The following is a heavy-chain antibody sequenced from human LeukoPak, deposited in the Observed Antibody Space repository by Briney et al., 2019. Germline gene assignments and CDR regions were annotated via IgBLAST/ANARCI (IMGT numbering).Heavy chain of an antibody. CDR1: GFSFSSYA. Sequence: GGSLRLSCAASGFSFSSYAVHWVRQAPGQGLEWMGIINPSGGSTSYAQKFQGRVTMTRDTSTSTVYMELSSLRSEDTAVYYCARGDSSSWYRYYYYGMDVWGQGTTVTVSS. D-gene: IGHD6-13*01. CDR3: ARGDSSSWYRYYYYGMDV. CDR2: INPSGGST. V-gene: IGHV1-46*01. J-gene: IGHJ6*02.